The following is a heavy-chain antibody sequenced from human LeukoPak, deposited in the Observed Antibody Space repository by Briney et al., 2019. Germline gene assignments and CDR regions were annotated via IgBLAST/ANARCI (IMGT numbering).Heavy chain of an antibody. CDR3: AREGGYCSGGSCPYYMDV. D-gene: IGHD2-15*01. Sequence: SVKVSCKASGYTFTGYYMHWVRQAPGQGLEWMGGIIPIFGTANYAQKFQGRVTITADKSTSTAYMELSSLRSEDTAVYYCAREGGYCSGGSCPYYMDVWGKGTTVTVSS. CDR2: IIPIFGTA. J-gene: IGHJ6*03. CDR1: GYTFTGYY. V-gene: IGHV1-69*06.